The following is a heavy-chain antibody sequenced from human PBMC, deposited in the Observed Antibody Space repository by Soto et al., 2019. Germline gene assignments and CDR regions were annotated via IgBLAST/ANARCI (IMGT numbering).Heavy chain of an antibody. CDR1: GFTFSSYW. J-gene: IGHJ6*02. D-gene: IGHD2-21*01. CDR3: ARGIKNYYGLDV. V-gene: IGHV3-74*01. Sequence: EVQVVESGGGLVQPGGSLRLSCAASGFTFSSYWMNWVRQVPGKGLVWVSRLNSDGSTTNYADSVKGRFTIFRDNARNTLSLQMNSLRADDTAVYYCARGIKNYYGLDVWGQGTTVTVSS. CDR2: LNSDGSTT.